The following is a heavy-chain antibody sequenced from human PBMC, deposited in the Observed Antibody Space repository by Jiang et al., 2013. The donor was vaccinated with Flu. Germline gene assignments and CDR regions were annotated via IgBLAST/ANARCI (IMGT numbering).Heavy chain of an antibody. J-gene: IGHJ3*02. D-gene: IGHD4-23*01. CDR2: SGNT. Sequence: GSGLVKPWETLSLTCSVSGGSISSSYWSWIRQPPGKGLEWIGYSGNTNYNPSLKNRVTISVDTSKNQFSLKLSSVTAADTAVYYCARDKDGGPNDAFDIWGQGTMVTVSS. V-gene: IGHV4-59*01. CDR1: GGSISSSY. CDR3: ARDKDGGPNDAFDI.